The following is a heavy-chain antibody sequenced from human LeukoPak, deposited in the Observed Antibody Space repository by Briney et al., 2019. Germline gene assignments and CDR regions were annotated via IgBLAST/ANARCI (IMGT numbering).Heavy chain of an antibody. CDR3: AKPLEKYTYGGNFDY. CDR1: GFTFSSYA. CDR2: ISSSADST. J-gene: IGHJ4*02. Sequence: GGSLRLSCEASGFTFSSYAMSWVRQPPGKGLAWVSVISSSADSTYYADSVKGRFTISRDNSKNTLFLQMNSLRAEDTAVYYCAKPLEKYTYGGNFDYWGQGILVTVSS. V-gene: IGHV3-23*01. D-gene: IGHD4-23*01.